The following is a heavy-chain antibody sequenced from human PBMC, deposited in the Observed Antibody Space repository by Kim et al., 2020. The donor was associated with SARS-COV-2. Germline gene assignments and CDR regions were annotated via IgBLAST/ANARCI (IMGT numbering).Heavy chain of an antibody. V-gene: IGHV3-74*01. D-gene: IGHD3-3*01. Sequence: GGSLRLSCAASGFTFSSYWMHWVRQAPGKGLVWVSRINSDGSSTSYADSVKGRFTISRDNAKNTLYLQMNSLRAEDTAVYYCARGDDYDFWSGYGIVAYYYYGMDVWGQGTTVTVSS. J-gene: IGHJ6*02. CDR3: ARGDDYDFWSGYGIVAYYYYGMDV. CDR2: INSDGSST. CDR1: GFTFSSYW.